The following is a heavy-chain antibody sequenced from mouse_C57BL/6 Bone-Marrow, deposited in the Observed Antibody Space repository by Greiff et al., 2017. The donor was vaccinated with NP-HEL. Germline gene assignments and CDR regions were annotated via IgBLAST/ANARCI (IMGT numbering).Heavy chain of an antibody. J-gene: IGHJ4*01. V-gene: IGHV1-69*01. CDR3: ARYYYGSSYEMDY. D-gene: IGHD1-1*01. CDR1: GYTFTSYW. Sequence: VQLQQPGAELVMPGASVKLSCKASGYTFTSYWMHWVKQRPGQGLEWIGEIDPSDSYTNYNQKFKGKSTLTVDKSSSTAYMQLSSLTSEDSAVYYCARYYYGSSYEMDYWGQGTSVTVSS. CDR2: IDPSDSYT.